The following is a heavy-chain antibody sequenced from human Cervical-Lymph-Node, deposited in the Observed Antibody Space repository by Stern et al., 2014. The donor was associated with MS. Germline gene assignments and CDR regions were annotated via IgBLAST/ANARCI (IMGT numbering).Heavy chain of an antibody. CDR3: ARTQIWNWHFDL. Sequence: QVTLKESGPTLVKSTQTLTLTCTFSGFSFSNPGVGVGWIRQPPGKALEWVALIYWNGNNRFTASLKNRLTITKSAYTDQVVLSMTNVDPVDTATYYCARTQIWNWHFDLWGRGILVTVSS. D-gene: IGHD1-1*01. CDR2: IYWNGNN. V-gene: IGHV2-5*01. J-gene: IGHJ2*01. CDR1: GFSFSNPGVG.